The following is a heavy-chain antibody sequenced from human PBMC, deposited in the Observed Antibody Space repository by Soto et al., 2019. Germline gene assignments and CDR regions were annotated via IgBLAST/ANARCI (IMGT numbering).Heavy chain of an antibody. Sequence: PGGSLRLSCAASGFTFSSYGMHWVRQAPGKGLEWVAVIWYDGSNKYYADSVKGRFTISRDNSKNTLYLQMNSLRAEDTAVYYCARELPTPIPFTYGSGNSAYYYYSYGMDVWGQGTTVTVSS. J-gene: IGHJ6*02. CDR2: IWYDGSNK. D-gene: IGHD3-10*01. CDR1: GFTFSSYG. CDR3: ARELPTPIPFTYGSGNSAYYYYSYGMDV. V-gene: IGHV3-33*01.